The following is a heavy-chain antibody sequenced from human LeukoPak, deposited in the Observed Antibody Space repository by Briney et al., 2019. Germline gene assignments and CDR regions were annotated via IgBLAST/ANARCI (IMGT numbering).Heavy chain of an antibody. CDR2: ISSSSSYI. CDR1: GFTFSSYS. J-gene: IGHJ3*02. Sequence: GGSLRLSCAASGFTFSSYSMNWVRQAPGKGLEWVSSISSSSSYIYYADSVRGRFTISRDNAKNSLYLQMNSLRAEDTAVYYCAREDGSYKAFDIWCQGTMVTVSS. D-gene: IGHD1-26*01. CDR3: AREDGSYKAFDI. V-gene: IGHV3-21*01.